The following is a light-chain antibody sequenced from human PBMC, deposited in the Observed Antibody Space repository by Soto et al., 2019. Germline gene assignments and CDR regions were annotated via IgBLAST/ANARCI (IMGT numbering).Light chain of an antibody. Sequence: DIRMAQSPSSLSASVGDRVTITCRASQSISGKLNWFQQRPGKGPKLLVFAASGVQRGVPSRFSGSLSGTKFSLTISSLHPEDSATYYCQQIYRFPQTFGQGTKREIK. V-gene: IGKV1-39*01. CDR1: QSISGK. J-gene: IGKJ2*01. CDR3: QQIYRFPQT. CDR2: AAS.